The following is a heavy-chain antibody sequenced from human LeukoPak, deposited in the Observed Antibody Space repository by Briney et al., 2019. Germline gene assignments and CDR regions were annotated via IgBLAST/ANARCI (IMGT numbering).Heavy chain of an antibody. D-gene: IGHD5-24*01. CDR3: ARTPVEMATIGAFDI. Sequence: GSLRLSCTASGFTFSSYWMSWVRQPPGKGLEWIGEINHSGSTNYNPSLKSRVTISVDTSKNQFSLKLSSVTAADTAVYYCARTPVEMATIGAFDIWGQGTMVTVSS. J-gene: IGHJ3*02. V-gene: IGHV4-34*01. CDR2: INHSGST. CDR1: GFTFSSYW.